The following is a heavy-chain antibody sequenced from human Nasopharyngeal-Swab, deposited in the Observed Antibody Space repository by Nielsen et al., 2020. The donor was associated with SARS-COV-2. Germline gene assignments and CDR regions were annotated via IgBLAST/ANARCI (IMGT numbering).Heavy chain of an antibody. Sequence: WIRQPPGKGLEWVAVIYSRGETHYTDSVRGRFTISRDNSKNMVNLQLNSLRAEDTAVYYCARMDFIARRDYWGQGTLVTVSS. V-gene: IGHV3-53*01. CDR3: ARMDFIARRDY. D-gene: IGHD6-13*01. CDR2: IYSRGET. J-gene: IGHJ4*02.